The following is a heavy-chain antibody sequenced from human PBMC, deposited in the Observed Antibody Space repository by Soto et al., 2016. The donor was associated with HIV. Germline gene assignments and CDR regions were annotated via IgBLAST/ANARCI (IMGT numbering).Heavy chain of an antibody. CDR1: GGTFSSYA. J-gene: IGHJ4*02. Sequence: QVQLVQSGTEVKKPGSSVKVSCKASGGTFSSYAISWVRQAPGQGLEWMGGIIPLFGTAHYAQKLQGRVSITADESTSTAYMVLSSLRSEDTAVYYCASGVDLPTIVDFWGQGTLVTVSS. D-gene: IGHD2-8*01. CDR3: ASGVDLPTIVDF. V-gene: IGHV1-69*01. CDR2: IIPLFGTA.